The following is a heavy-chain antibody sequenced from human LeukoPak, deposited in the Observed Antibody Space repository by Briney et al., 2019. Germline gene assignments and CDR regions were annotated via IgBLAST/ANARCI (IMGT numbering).Heavy chain of an antibody. CDR1: GFTFSTYV. Sequence: GGSLRLSCSVSGFTFSTYVMHWVRQAPGKGLEYVSAISSNGDNTYYADSVKGRFTISRDNSKNTLYLQMSGLRADDTAVYYCVRGTGYWGQGTLVTVSS. V-gene: IGHV3-64D*06. CDR3: VRGTGY. J-gene: IGHJ4*02. CDR2: ISSNGDNT.